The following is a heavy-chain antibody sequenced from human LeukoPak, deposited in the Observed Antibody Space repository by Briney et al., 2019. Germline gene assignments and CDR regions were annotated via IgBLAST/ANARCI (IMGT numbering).Heavy chain of an antibody. CDR1: GGSFSGYY. V-gene: IGHV4-34*01. CDR2: INHSGST. CDR3: ARRDTYYYDSSGYYVIDY. D-gene: IGHD3-22*01. J-gene: IGHJ4*02. Sequence: SETLSLTCAVYGGSFSGYYWSWIRQPPGKGLEWIGEINHSGSTNYNPSLKSRVTISVDTSKNQFSLKLSSVTAADTAVYYCARRDTYYYDSSGYYVIDYWGQGTLVTVSS.